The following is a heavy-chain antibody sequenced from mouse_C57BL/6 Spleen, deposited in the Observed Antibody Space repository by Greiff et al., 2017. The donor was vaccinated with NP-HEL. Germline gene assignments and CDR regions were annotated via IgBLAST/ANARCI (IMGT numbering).Heavy chain of an antibody. V-gene: IGHV1-80*01. CDR2: IYPGDGDT. J-gene: IGHJ2*01. CDR3: ARGYDGYSPFDY. D-gene: IGHD2-3*01. CDR1: GYAFSSYW. Sequence: VQLQQSGAELVKPGASVKISCKASGYAFSSYWMNWVKQRPGKGLEWIGQIYPGDGDTNYNGKFKGKATLTADKSSSTAYMQLSSLTSEDSAVYFCARGYDGYSPFDYWGQGTTLTVSS.